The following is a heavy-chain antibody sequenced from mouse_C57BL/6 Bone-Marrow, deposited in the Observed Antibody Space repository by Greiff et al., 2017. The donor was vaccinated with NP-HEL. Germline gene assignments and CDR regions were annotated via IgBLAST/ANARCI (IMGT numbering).Heavy chain of an antibody. V-gene: IGHV1-63*01. CDR2: IYPGGGYT. CDR3: ARLGDYDAMDY. J-gene: IGHJ4*01. Sequence: VQLQQSGAELVRPGNSVKMSCKASGYTFTNYWIGWAKQRPGHGLEWIGDIYPGGGYTNYNEKFKGKATLTADKSSSTAYMQFSSLTSEYSAIYYCARLGDYDAMDYWGQGTSVTVSS. CDR1: GYTFTNYW.